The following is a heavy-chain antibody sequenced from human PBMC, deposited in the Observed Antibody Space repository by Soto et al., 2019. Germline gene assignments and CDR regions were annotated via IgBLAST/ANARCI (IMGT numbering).Heavy chain of an antibody. Sequence: QVQLVQSGAEVKKPGASVKVSCKASGYTFTGYYMHWVRQAPGQGLEWMGWINPNSGGTNYAQKFQGWVTMTRDTSISTAYMELSRLRSDDTAVYYCARAQTAGIAAADAGCDYWGQGTLVTVSS. D-gene: IGHD6-13*01. CDR1: GYTFTGYY. CDR3: ARAQTAGIAAADAGCDY. J-gene: IGHJ4*02. CDR2: INPNSGGT. V-gene: IGHV1-2*04.